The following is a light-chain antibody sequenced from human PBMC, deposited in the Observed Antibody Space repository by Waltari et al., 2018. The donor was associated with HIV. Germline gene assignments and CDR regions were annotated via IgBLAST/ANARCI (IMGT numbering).Light chain of an antibody. CDR3: VLYMGSGLWV. Sequence: TAVTQEPSISASTGGTVTHSCGLGYALVTPSSHPCWYQQTPGQAPRTLIHSTNTRSSGVPDRFSGSIVGNKAALTITGAQADDESDYYCVLYMGSGLWVFGGGTKLTVL. CDR1: YALVTPSSH. J-gene: IGLJ3*02. CDR2: STN. V-gene: IGLV8-61*01.